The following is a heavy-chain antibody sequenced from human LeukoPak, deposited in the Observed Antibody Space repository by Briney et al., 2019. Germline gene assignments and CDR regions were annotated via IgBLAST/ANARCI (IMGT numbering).Heavy chain of an antibody. Sequence: SGGSLRLSCAASGFTFSSYGMHWVRQAPGKGLEWVSFISSSSSYIYYADSMKGRFTVSRDNAKNSLYLQMNSLRAEDTAVYYCARGEWSSSPFDYWGQGTLVTVSS. D-gene: IGHD6-6*01. CDR3: ARGEWSSSPFDY. CDR1: GFTFSSYG. J-gene: IGHJ4*02. CDR2: ISSSSSYI. V-gene: IGHV3-21*01.